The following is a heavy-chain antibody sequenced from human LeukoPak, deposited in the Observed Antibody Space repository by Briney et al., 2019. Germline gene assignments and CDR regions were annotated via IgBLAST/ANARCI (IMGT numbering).Heavy chain of an antibody. CDR3: AREGVMITFGGVIVIIDY. J-gene: IGHJ4*02. CDR1: GGSISSGSYY. V-gene: IGHV4-61*02. Sequence: SETLSLTCTASGGSISSGSYYWSWIRQPAGKGLEWIGRIYTSGSTNYNPSLKSRVTISVDTSKNQFSLKLSSVTAADTAVYYCAREGVMITFGGVIVIIDYWGQGTLVTVSS. CDR2: IYTSGST. D-gene: IGHD3-16*02.